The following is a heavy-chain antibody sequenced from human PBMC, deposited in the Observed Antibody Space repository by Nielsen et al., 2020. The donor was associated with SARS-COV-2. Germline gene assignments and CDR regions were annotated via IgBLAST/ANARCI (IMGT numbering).Heavy chain of an antibody. V-gene: IGHV3-23*01. CDR1: GFTFSSYA. CDR2: ISGSGGST. D-gene: IGHD2/OR15-2a*01. J-gene: IGHJ4*02. Sequence: GGSLRLSCAASGFTFSSYAMSWVRQAPGKGLEWVSAISGSGGSTYYADSVKGRFTISRDNAKNSLYLQMNSLRAEDTALYYCAKDIKIGVIVPGGFDYWGQGTLVTVSS. CDR3: AKDIKIGVIVPGGFDY.